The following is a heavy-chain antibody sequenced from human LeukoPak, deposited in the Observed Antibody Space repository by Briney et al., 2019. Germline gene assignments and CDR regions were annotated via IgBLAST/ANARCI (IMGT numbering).Heavy chain of an antibody. Sequence: SETLSLTCAVSGYSISSGYYWGWIQQPPGKGLEWIGSIYHSGSTYYNPSLKSRVTISVDTSKNQLSLKLSSVTAADTAVYYCARGGDAFDIWGQGTMVTVSS. CDR1: GYSISSGYY. V-gene: IGHV4-38-2*01. J-gene: IGHJ3*02. CDR2: IYHSGST. CDR3: ARGGDAFDI. D-gene: IGHD3-16*01.